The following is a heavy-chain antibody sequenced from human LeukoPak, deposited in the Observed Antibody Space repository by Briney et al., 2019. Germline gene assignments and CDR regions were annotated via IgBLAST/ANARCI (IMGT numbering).Heavy chain of an antibody. CDR2: INHSGST. J-gene: IGHJ4*02. D-gene: IGHD1-26*01. Sequence: PSETLSLTCAVYGGSFSGYYWSWIRQPPGKGLEWIAEINHSGSTNYNPSLKSRVTISVDTSKNQFSLKPSSVTAADTAVYYCARERSSGSYPLDFDYWGQGTLVTVSS. CDR1: GGSFSGYY. CDR3: ARERSSGSYPLDFDY. V-gene: IGHV4-34*01.